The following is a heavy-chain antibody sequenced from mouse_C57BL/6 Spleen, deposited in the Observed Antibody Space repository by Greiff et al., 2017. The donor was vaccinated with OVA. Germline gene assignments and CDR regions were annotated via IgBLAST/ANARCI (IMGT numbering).Heavy chain of an antibody. CDR3: VTYYYSMDY. Sequence: EVKLVESGGGLVQPKGSLKLSCAASGFSFNTYAMNWVRQAPGKGLEWVARIRSKSNNYATYYADSVKDRFTISRDDSESMLYLQMNNLKTEDTAMYYCVTYYYSMDYWGPGTSVTVSS. CDR1: GFSFNTYA. D-gene: IGHD5-1*01. CDR2: IRSKSNNYAT. V-gene: IGHV10-1*01. J-gene: IGHJ4*01.